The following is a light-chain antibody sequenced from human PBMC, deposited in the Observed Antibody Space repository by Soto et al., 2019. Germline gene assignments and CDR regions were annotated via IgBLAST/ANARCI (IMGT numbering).Light chain of an antibody. V-gene: IGKV1-39*01. CDR3: QQIYSSPTT. J-gene: IGKJ1*01. Sequence: DIPMTQSPSSLSASVVDRVTITCRARQSISTYLNWYQQTPGNAPKLLIYAASSLKTGVPSRFSGSGSGTYFTLTINSLQPADFATYYCQQIYSSPTTFGQGTKVDIK. CDR1: QSISTY. CDR2: AAS.